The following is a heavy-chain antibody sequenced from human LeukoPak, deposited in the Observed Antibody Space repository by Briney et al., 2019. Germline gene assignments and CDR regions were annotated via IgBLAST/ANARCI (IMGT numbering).Heavy chain of an antibody. J-gene: IGHJ4*02. Sequence: SETLSLTCTVSGGSISSSSYYWGWIRQPPGKGLEWIGSIYYSGSTYYNPSLKSRVTISVDTSKNQFSLKLSSVTAADTAVYYCARHPTDSVRDYYDSSGYADYWGQGTLVTVSS. V-gene: IGHV4-39*01. CDR3: ARHPTDSVRDYYDSSGYADY. CDR2: IYYSGST. CDR1: GGSISSSSYY. D-gene: IGHD3-22*01.